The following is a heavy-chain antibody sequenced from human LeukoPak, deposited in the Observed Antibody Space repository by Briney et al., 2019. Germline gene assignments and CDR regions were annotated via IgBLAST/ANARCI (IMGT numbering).Heavy chain of an antibody. J-gene: IGHJ4*02. CDR2: IWYDGSSK. V-gene: IGHV3-33*01. CDR3: ARVVCSGGSCYRPRVDY. Sequence: GGSLRLSCAASGFTFSSYGMHWVRQAPGKGLEWVAVIWYDGSSKYYADSVKGRFTISRDNAKNSLYLQMNSLRAEDTAVYYCARVVCSGGSCYRPRVDYWGQGTLVTVSS. D-gene: IGHD2-15*01. CDR1: GFTFSSYG.